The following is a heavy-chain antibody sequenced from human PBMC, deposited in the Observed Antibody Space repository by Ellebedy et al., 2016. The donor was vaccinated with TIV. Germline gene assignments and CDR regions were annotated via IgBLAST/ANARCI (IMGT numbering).Heavy chain of an antibody. V-gene: IGHV3-23*01. J-gene: IGHJ1*01. Sequence: GGSLRLSCAASGFTFSYYAMNWVRQAPGKGLEWVAAITDNGYTTYYGDSAQGRFTISRDNSRNILYMEMKNLRAEDTAIYYCAKPLLGSTIPNSEFFQHWGQGTQVTVSS. CDR2: ITDNGYTT. CDR1: GFTFSYYA. CDR3: AKPLLGSTIPNSEFFQH. D-gene: IGHD2-21*01.